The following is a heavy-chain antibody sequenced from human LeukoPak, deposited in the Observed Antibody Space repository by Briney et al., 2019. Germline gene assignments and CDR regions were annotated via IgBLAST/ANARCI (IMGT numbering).Heavy chain of an antibody. CDR1: GYTFTSYA. V-gene: IGHV7-4-1*02. J-gene: IGHJ3*02. D-gene: IGHD5-18*01. Sequence: ASVKVSCKASGYTFTSYAMNWVRQAPGQGLEWMGWINTNTGNPTYAQGFTGRFVFSLDTSVSTAYLQISSLKAEDTAVYYCARDAFWYLKSGAGLGPYYSYGYSIAFDIWGQGTMVTVSS. CDR3: ARDAFWYLKSGAGLGPYYSYGYSIAFDI. CDR2: INTNTGNP.